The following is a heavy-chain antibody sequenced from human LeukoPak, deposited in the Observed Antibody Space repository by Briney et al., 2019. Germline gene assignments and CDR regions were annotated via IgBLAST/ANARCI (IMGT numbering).Heavy chain of an antibody. V-gene: IGHV4-59*01. D-gene: IGHD3-22*01. J-gene: IGHJ3*02. CDR3: ARDQGRYYDSSGSLKGDLDAFDI. CDR2: IYYSGST. CDR1: GGSISSYY. Sequence: SETLSLTCTVSGGSISSYYWSWIRQPPGKGLEWIGYIYYSGSTNYNPSLKSRVTISVDTSKNQFSLKLSSVTAADTAVYYCARDQGRYYDSSGSLKGDLDAFDIWGQGTMATVSS.